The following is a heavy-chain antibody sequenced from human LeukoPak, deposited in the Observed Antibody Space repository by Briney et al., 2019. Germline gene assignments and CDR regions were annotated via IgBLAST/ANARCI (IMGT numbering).Heavy chain of an antibody. J-gene: IGHJ5*02. CDR2: IKQDGSEK. V-gene: IGHV3-7*01. CDR3: ARDGEGDIVVVPAAYRLNWFDP. Sequence: GGYLRLSCAASGFTFSSYAMSWVRQAPGKGLEWVANIKQDGSEKYYVDSVKGRFTISRDNAKNSLYLQMNSLRAEDTAVYYCARDGEGDIVVVPAAYRLNWFDPWGQGTLVTVSS. CDR1: GFTFSSYA. D-gene: IGHD2-2*01.